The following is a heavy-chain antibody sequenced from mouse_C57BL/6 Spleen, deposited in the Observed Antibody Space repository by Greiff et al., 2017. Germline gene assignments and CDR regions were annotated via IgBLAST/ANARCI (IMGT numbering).Heavy chain of an antibody. D-gene: IGHD2-1*01. J-gene: IGHJ4*01. CDR3: ARSIYYGPLYAMDY. CDR2: INPSTGGT. V-gene: IGHV1-42*01. Sequence: VQLQQSGPELVKPGASVKISCKASGYSFTGYYMNWVKQSPEKSLEWIGEINPSTGGTTYNQKFKAKATLTVDKSSSTAYMQLKSLTSEDSAVYYCARSIYYGPLYAMDYWGQGTSVTVSS. CDR1: GYSFTGYY.